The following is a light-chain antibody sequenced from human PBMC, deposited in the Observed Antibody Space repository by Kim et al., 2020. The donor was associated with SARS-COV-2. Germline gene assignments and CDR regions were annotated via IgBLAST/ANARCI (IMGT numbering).Light chain of an antibody. J-gene: IGLJ3*02. Sequence: GPGVTIACSGSSSNIGSNYVYWYQQLPGTAPKLLIYRNNQRPSGVPDRFSGSKSGTSASLAISGLRSEDEADYYCAAWDDSLSGPVFGGGTKLTVL. V-gene: IGLV1-47*01. CDR3: AAWDDSLSGPV. CDR2: RNN. CDR1: SSNIGSNY.